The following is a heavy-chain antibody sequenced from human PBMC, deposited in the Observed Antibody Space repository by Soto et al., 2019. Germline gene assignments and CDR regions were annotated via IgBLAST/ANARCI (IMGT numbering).Heavy chain of an antibody. J-gene: IGHJ4*02. CDR1: GFTFSSYA. CDR3: AKDRDGYCSGGSCYFDY. V-gene: IGHV3-23*01. D-gene: IGHD2-15*01. CDR2: ISGSGGST. Sequence: EVQLLESGGGLVQTGGSLRLSCAASGFTFSSYAMSWVRQAPGKGLEWVSAISGSGGSTYYADSVKGRFTISRDNSKNTLYLQMNSLRAEDTAVYYCAKDRDGYCSGGSCYFDYWGQGTLVTVSS.